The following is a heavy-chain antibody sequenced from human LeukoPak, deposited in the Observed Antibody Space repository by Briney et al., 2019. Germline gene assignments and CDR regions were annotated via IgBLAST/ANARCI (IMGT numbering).Heavy chain of an antibody. Sequence: GASVKVSCKASGYTFTGYNIHWVRQAPGQGLEWMGWINPNSGGTNYAQKFQGRVTMTRDTSIGTAYMQLSRLRSDDTAVYYCATNYYDSSGPYFDAFHIWGQGTMVTVSS. CDR3: ATNYYDSSGPYFDAFHI. CDR1: GYTFTGYN. J-gene: IGHJ3*02. CDR2: INPNSGGT. V-gene: IGHV1-2*02. D-gene: IGHD3-22*01.